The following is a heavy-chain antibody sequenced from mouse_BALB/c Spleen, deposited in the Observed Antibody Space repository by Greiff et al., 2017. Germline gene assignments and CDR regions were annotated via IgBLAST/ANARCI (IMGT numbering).Heavy chain of an antibody. CDR2: ILPGSGST. CDR1: GYTFSSYW. J-gene: IGHJ1*01. D-gene: IGHD2-3*01. CDR3: ARGGYDYWYFDV. Sequence: QVQLKQSGAELMKPGASVKISCKATGYTFSSYWIEWVKQRPGHGLEWIGEILPGSGSTNYNEKFKGKATFTADTSSNTAYMQLSSLTSEDSAVYYCARGGYDYWYFDVWGAGTTVTVSS. V-gene: IGHV1-9*01.